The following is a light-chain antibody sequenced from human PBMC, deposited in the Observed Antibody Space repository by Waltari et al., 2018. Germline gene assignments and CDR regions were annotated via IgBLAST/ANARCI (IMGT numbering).Light chain of an antibody. J-gene: IGKJ4*01. Sequence: DIVMTQSPDSLAVSLGERATINCKSSQSVLYSSNNKNYLAWYQQKPGQPPKLLFCWASTRESGVPDRFRGSGSGADFTLTISSLQAADVAVYYCQQYYSTPLTFGGGTKVEIK. V-gene: IGKV4-1*01. CDR2: WAS. CDR1: QSVLYSSNNKNY. CDR3: QQYYSTPLT.